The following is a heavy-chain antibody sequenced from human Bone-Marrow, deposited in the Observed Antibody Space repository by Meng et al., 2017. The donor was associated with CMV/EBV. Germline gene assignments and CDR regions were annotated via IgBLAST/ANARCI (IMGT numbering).Heavy chain of an antibody. V-gene: IGHV3-21*01. D-gene: IGHD4-11*01. CDR3: AREAYGSNYGDH. CDR1: GFTFSSYS. J-gene: IGHJ4*02. CDR2: ISSGSSSYI. Sequence: GESLKISCAASGFTFSSYSMKWVRQAPGKGLEWVSSISSGSSSYIYYADSVKGRFTISRDNAKDSLYLQMSSLRGEDTAVYYCAREAYGSNYGDHCGQGTLVTVSS.